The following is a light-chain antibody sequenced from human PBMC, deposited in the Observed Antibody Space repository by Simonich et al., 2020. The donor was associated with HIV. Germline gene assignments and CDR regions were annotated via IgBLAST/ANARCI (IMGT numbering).Light chain of an antibody. CDR3: NSYTSSSTWV. CDR1: SSDVGGYNY. Sequence: QSALTQPASVSGSPGQSITLSCTGTSSDVGGYNYVSWYQQHPGKAPKLMIYDVSKRPAGVSNRFSGSKSGNTASLTISGLQAEDEADYYCNSYTSSSTWVFGGGTKLTVL. J-gene: IGLJ3*02. CDR2: DVS. V-gene: IGLV2-14*01.